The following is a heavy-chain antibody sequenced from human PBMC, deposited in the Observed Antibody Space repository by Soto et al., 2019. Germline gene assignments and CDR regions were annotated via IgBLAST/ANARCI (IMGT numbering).Heavy chain of an antibody. Sequence: SETLSLTCSVSGYSLTSSDYYWAWIRQPPGKGLEWIGSMFYSGLTYYNPSLKSRVTLSVDTSKNQFSVRLNSVTAADTAVYYCASLSVSLSGPYGIHVWGLGTTVTVSS. D-gene: IGHD2-15*01. CDR1: GYSLTSSDYY. CDR2: MFYSGLT. J-gene: IGHJ6*02. V-gene: IGHV4-39*01. CDR3: ASLSVSLSGPYGIHV.